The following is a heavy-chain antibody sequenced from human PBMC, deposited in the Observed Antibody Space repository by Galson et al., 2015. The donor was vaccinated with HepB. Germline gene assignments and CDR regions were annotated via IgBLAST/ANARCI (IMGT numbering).Heavy chain of an antibody. CDR2: ISYDGSNK. J-gene: IGHJ6*02. CDR3: AKDYCSSTSCPFYYYYYGMDV. Sequence: SLRLSCAASGFTFSSYGMHWVRQAPGKGLEWVAVISYDGSNKYYADSVKGRFTISRDNSKNTLYLQMNSLRAEDTAVYYCAKDYCSSTSCPFYYYYYGMDVWGQGTTVTVSS. CDR1: GFTFSSYG. V-gene: IGHV3-30*18. D-gene: IGHD2-2*01.